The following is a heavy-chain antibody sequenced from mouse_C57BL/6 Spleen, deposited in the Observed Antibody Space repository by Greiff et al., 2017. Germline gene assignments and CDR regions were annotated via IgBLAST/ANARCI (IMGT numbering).Heavy chain of an antibody. CDR3: AIWGDYYDYDGKKNAMGG. CDR1: GYTFTSYW. V-gene: IGHV1-7*01. CDR2: INPSSGYT. D-gene: IGHD2-4*01. J-gene: IGHJ4*01. Sequence: QVQLQQSGAELAKPGASVKLSCKASGYTFTSYWMHWVKQRPGQGLEWIGYINPSSGYTKYNQKFKDKATLTVDKSSSTAYMQLSSLTYEDSAVYYCAIWGDYYDYDGKKNAMGGWGQGTSVTVSS.